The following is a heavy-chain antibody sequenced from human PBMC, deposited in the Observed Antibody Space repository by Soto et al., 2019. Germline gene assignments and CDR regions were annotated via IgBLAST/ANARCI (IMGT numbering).Heavy chain of an antibody. J-gene: IGHJ4*02. D-gene: IGHD3-10*01. CDR1: GFTFSSSA. CDR2: ISGSGGTT. V-gene: IGHV3-23*01. CDR3: AKDPSGLWFGELY. Sequence: GGSLRLSCAASGFTFSSSAMGWVRQAPGKGLEWVSVISGSGGTTYYADSVKGRFTISRDNSKNTLHLQMNSLRAEDTAVYYCAKDPSGLWFGELYWGQGTLVTVSS.